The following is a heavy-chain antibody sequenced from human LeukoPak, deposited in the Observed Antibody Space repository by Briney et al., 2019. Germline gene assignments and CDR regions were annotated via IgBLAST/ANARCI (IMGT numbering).Heavy chain of an antibody. D-gene: IGHD3-10*01. CDR1: GYTFTSYY. Sequence: ASVKVSCKASGYTFTSYYMHWVRQAPGQGLEWMGIINPSGGSTSYAQKFQGRVTITADESTSTAYMELSSLRSEDTAVYYCAREIYRFGESKSYYYYYMDVWGKGTTVTISS. CDR3: AREIYRFGESKSYYYYYMDV. J-gene: IGHJ6*03. CDR2: INPSGGST. V-gene: IGHV1-46*01.